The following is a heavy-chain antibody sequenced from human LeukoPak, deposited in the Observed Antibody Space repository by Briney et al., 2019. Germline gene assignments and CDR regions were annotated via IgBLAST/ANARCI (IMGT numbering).Heavy chain of an antibody. V-gene: IGHV3-23*01. CDR1: GFTFSNYA. CDR2: ITGSGTNR. J-gene: IGHJ4*02. D-gene: IGHD3-9*01. Sequence: PGASLRLSCVASGFTFSNYAMSWVRRAPGKGLEWVSAITGSGTNRYYADSLKGRFTTSRDNSKNTVFLQMNSLRHEDTAIYYCVIWGDYDVLTGYYVPDYWGQGTLVTVAS. CDR3: VIWGDYDVLTGYYVPDY.